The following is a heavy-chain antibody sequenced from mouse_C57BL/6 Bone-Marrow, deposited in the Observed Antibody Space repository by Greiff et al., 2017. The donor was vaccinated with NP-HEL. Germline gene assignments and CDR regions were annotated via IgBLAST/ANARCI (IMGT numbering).Heavy chain of an antibody. Sequence: QVHVKQPGAELVRPGSSVKLSCKASGYTFTSYWMDWVKQRPGQGLEWIGNIYPSDSETHYNQKFKDKATLTVDKSSSTAYMQLSSLTSEDSAVYYCARSMTAQAPHYYAMDYWGQGTSVTVSS. CDR1: GYTFTSYW. D-gene: IGHD3-2*02. J-gene: IGHJ4*01. V-gene: IGHV1-61*01. CDR2: IYPSDSET. CDR3: ARSMTAQAPHYYAMDY.